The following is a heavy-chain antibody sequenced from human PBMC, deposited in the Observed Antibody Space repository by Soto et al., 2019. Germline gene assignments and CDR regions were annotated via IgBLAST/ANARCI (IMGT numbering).Heavy chain of an antibody. V-gene: IGHV3-23*01. D-gene: IGHD5-18*01. CDR2: ISGSGGST. CDR1: GFTFSSYA. Sequence: PGGSLRLSCAASGFTFSSYAMSWVRQAPGKGLEWVSAISGSGGSTYYADSVKGRFTISRDNSKNTLYLQMNSLRAEDTAVYYCAKGWIRIQLWPLLFDYWGQGTLVTVSS. J-gene: IGHJ4*02. CDR3: AKGWIRIQLWPLLFDY.